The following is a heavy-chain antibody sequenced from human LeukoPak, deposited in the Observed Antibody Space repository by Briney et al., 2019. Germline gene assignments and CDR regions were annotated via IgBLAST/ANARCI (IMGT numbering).Heavy chain of an antibody. Sequence: SETLSLTCTVSGGPISSYYWSWIRQPPGKGLERIGYIYYSGSTNYNPSLKSRVTISVDTSKNQFSLKLSSVTATDTAVYYCAINPRYIDWLFPRGYYYYGMDVWGQGTTVTVSS. D-gene: IGHD3-9*01. J-gene: IGHJ6*02. CDR1: GGPISSYY. CDR3: AINPRYIDWLFPRGYYYYGMDV. V-gene: IGHV4-59*01. CDR2: IYYSGST.